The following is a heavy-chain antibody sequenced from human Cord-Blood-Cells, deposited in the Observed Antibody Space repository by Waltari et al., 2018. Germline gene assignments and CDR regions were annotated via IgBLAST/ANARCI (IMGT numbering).Heavy chain of an antibody. CDR1: GGTFSSYA. J-gene: IGHJ4*02. V-gene: IGHV1-69*06. CDR3: AGVNGGYSGYDDY. Sequence: QVQLSQSGAEVKKPGSSVKVSCKASGGTFSSYAIRGVRQAPGQGLEWIGGIIPIFGTANYAQKFQGRVTITADKSTSTAYMELSSLGSEDRAVYYCAGVNGGYSGYDDYWGQGTLVTVSS. CDR2: IIPIFGTA. D-gene: IGHD5-12*01.